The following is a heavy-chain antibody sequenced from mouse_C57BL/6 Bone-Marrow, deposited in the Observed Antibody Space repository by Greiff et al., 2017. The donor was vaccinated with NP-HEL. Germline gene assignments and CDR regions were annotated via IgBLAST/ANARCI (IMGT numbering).Heavy chain of an antibody. CDR2: IYPGSGST. V-gene: IGHV1-55*01. D-gene: IGHD2-2*01. CDR1: GYTFTSYW. J-gene: IGHJ4*01. Sequence: QLQQPGAELVKPGASVKMSCKASGYTFTSYWITWVKQRPGQGLEWIGDIYPGSGSTNYNEKFKSKATLTVDTSSSTAYMQLSSLTSEDSAVYYCARLLWLRRVYYYAMDYWGQGTSVTVSS. CDR3: ARLLWLRRVYYYAMDY.